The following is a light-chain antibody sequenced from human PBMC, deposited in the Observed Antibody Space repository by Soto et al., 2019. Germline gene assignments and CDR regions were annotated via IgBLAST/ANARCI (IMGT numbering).Light chain of an antibody. Sequence: QSELTRPASVSRAPGEKGSMSSSGGSSNIGNYYVSWHQQLPGTAPKLLIYENDKRPSGIPDRFSGSKSGTSATLGITGLQTGDEADYYCGTWDSSLSIFVFGTGTKVTVL. J-gene: IGLJ1*01. CDR2: END. V-gene: IGLV1-51*02. CDR1: SSNIGNYY. CDR3: GTWDSSLSIFV.